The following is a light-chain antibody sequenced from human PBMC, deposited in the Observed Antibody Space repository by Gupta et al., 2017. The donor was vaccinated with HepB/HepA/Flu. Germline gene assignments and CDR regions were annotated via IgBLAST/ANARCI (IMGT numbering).Light chain of an antibody. CDR1: SLRSYY. J-gene: IGLJ2*01. CDR3: NSRDSSGNHVV. V-gene: IGLV3-19*01. Sequence: SSELTQDPAVSVALGQTVRLTCQGDSLRSYYASWYQQKPGQAPVLVIYGKNNRPSGIPDRVSGSSSGNTASLTITGAQAEDEADYYCNSRDSSGNHVVFGGGTKLTVL. CDR2: GKN.